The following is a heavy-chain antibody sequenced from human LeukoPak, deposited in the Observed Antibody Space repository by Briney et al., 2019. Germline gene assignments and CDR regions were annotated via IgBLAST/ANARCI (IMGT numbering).Heavy chain of an antibody. CDR1: GFTVSSNY. CDR3: ARDHRQLWESGVSSCFDP. J-gene: IGHJ5*02. CDR2: IYSGDST. Sequence: GGSLRLSCAASGFTVSSNYMSWVRQAPGKGLERDSVIYSGDSTYYADSVKGRFTISRDNSKDTLYLQMNSLRAEDTAVYYCARDHRQLWESGVSSCFDPWGQGTLVTVSS. V-gene: IGHV3-53*01. D-gene: IGHD5-18*01.